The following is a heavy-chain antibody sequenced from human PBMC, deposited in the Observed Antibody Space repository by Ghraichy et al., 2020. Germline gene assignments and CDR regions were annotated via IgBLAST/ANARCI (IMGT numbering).Heavy chain of an antibody. CDR3: ASHNDWKFDD. Sequence: GGSLRLSCAASGFTLSSYWMSWVRQAPGKGLEWVANINQDGSERNYVGSLKGRLTISRDNAKNSLYLQMSALRAEDTAVYYCASHNDWKFDDWGQGALVTVSS. V-gene: IGHV3-7*02. J-gene: IGHJ4*02. D-gene: IGHD1-1*01. CDR2: INQDGSER. CDR1: GFTLSSYW.